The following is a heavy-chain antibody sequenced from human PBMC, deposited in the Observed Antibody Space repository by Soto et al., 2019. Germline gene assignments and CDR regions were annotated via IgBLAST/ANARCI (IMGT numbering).Heavy chain of an antibody. J-gene: IGHJ6*02. CDR3: VTDRYGMDV. CDR2: ITTNGGST. CDR1: GFTFSTYA. Sequence: EVQLVESGGDLVQPGGSLRLSCSASGFTFSTYAMHWVRQAPGKGLEYVSAITTNGGSTYYADSVKGRFSISRDNSKNTLYLQMSSLRAEETAVYYCVTDRYGMDVWGQGTTVTVSS. V-gene: IGHV3-64D*06.